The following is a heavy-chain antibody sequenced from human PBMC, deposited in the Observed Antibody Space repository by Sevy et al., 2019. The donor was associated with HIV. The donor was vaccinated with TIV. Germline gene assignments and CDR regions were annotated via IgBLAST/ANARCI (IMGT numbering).Heavy chain of an antibody. V-gene: IGHV1-24*01. Sequence: ASVKVSCKVSGYTLSELSMHWVRQAPGKGLEWMGGFDEDGETLYAQKFQGRVTMTEDTSTDTAYMELSSLRSEDTAVYYCATTKDYYESSGQPFDYWGQGTLVTVSS. J-gene: IGHJ4*02. CDR3: ATTKDYYESSGQPFDY. CDR2: FDEDGET. D-gene: IGHD3-22*01. CDR1: GYTLSELS.